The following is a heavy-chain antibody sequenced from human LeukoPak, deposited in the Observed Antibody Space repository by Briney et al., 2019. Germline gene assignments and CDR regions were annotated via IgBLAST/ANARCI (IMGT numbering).Heavy chain of an antibody. D-gene: IGHD3-22*01. J-gene: IGHJ3*02. CDR1: GGTFSSYA. Sequence: SVKVSCRASGGTFSSYAISWVRQAPGQGLEWMGRIIPILGTANYAQKFQGRVTITADKSTSTAYMELSSLRSEDTAVYYCASQNRVIAYYYDSSGYYPGHDAFDIWGQGTMVTVSS. CDR2: IIPILGTA. V-gene: IGHV1-69*04. CDR3: ASQNRVIAYYYDSSGYYPGHDAFDI.